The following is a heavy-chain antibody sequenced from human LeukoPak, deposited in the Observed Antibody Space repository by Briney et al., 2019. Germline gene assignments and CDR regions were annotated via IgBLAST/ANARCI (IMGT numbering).Heavy chain of an antibody. Sequence: ASVKVSCKASGYTFTSYDISWVRQAPGQGLEWMGWISGSNGNTKNAQKFQGRVTMTEDTSTDTAYMELSSLRSEDTAVYYCATAGRIRYFDWSDSNYWGQGTLVTVSS. J-gene: IGHJ4*02. CDR3: ATAGRIRYFDWSDSNY. CDR2: ISGSNGNT. V-gene: IGHV1-18*01. D-gene: IGHD3-9*01. CDR1: GYTFTSYD.